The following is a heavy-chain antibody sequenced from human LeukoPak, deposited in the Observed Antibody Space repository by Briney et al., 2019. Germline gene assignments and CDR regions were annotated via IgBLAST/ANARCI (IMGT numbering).Heavy chain of an antibody. CDR3: ARTPYYYDSSDLLYYYYGMDV. Sequence: ASVKVSCKASGYTFTSYGISWVQQAPGQGLEWMGWISAYNGNTNYAQKLQGRVTMTTDTSTSTAYMELRSLRSDDTAVYYCARTPYYYDSSDLLYYYYGMDVWGQGTTVTVSS. CDR2: ISAYNGNT. V-gene: IGHV1-18*01. D-gene: IGHD3-22*01. CDR1: GYTFTSYG. J-gene: IGHJ6*02.